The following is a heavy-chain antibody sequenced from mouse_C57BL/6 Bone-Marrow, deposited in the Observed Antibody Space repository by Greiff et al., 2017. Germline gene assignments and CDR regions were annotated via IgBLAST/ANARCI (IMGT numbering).Heavy chain of an antibody. D-gene: IGHD2-2*01. CDR1: GYTFTSHW. J-gene: IGHJ3*01. Sequence: VQLQQSGPELVRPGASVKISCKAPGYTFTSHWMQWVRQRPGQGLEWIGEIFPGSGSTSYNEKFKGKATLTVDTASSTAYMQLSSLTSEDSAVYFCARSDGYDVRFAYWGQGTLVTVSA. CDR3: ARSDGYDVRFAY. CDR2: IFPGSGST. V-gene: IGHV1-56*01.